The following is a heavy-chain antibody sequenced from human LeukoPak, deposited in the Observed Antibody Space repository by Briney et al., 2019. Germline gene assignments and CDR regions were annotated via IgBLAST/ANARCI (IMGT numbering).Heavy chain of an antibody. Sequence: GGSLRLSCAASGFTFSSYARSWVRQAPGKGLEWVSAISGSGGSTYYADSVKGRFTISRDNSKNTLYLQMNSLRAEDTAVYYCAKDGDYVWGSYRSPYYFDYWGQGTLVTVSS. CDR3: AKDGDYVWGSYRSPYYFDY. CDR1: GFTFSSYA. J-gene: IGHJ4*02. V-gene: IGHV3-23*01. CDR2: ISGSGGST. D-gene: IGHD3-16*02.